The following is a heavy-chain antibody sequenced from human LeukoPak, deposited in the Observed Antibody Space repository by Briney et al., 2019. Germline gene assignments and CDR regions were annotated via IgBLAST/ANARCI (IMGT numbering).Heavy chain of an antibody. Sequence: SGGSLRLSCAASGFTFSSYAMSWVRQAPGKGLEWVSVIYSGGSTYYADSVKGRFTISRDNSKNTLYLQMNSLRAEDTAVYYCARGIPQKVVYFDYWGQGTLVTVSS. CDR1: GFTFSSYA. D-gene: IGHD2-2*01. V-gene: IGHV3-53*01. CDR2: IYSGGST. CDR3: ARGIPQKVVYFDY. J-gene: IGHJ4*02.